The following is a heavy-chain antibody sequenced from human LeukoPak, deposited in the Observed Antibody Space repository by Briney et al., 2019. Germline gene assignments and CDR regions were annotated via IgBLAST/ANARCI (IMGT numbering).Heavy chain of an antibody. CDR3: ARDRPYFDY. J-gene: IGHJ4*02. CDR2: IGVSGDRT. Sequence: PGGSLRLSCAASGFTFSSYAMTWVRQAPGKGLEWVSAIGVSGDRTFYADSVKGRFTVSRDNSKNTLYVQLNSLRAEDTAVYYCARDRPYFDYWGQGTLVTVSS. V-gene: IGHV3-23*01. CDR1: GFTFSSYA.